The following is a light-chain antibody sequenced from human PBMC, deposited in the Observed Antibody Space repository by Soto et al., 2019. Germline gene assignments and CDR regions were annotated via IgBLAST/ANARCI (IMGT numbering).Light chain of an antibody. CDR2: DAS. CDR1: QSVTSTY. V-gene: IGKV3-20*01. Sequence: EIVLTQSPGTLSLSPGERVTLSCRASQSVTSTYLAWYQQKPGQAPRLLIYDASTRATGIPDRFSGSGSGTAFTHTISRLEPEDFAVYYCQEYGRSPGLLTFGPGTQLDIK. CDR3: QEYGRSPGLLT. J-gene: IGKJ3*01.